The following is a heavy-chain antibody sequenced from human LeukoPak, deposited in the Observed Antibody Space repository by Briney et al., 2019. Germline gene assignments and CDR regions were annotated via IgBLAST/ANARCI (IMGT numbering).Heavy chain of an antibody. Sequence: PGGSLRLSCAASGFSFSGFDMNWVRQAPGKGREWIAHIGTSVNAIYYADSVKGRFTISRDNARDSLSLQMESLRVEDTAVYYCAKDSVWFGDLLNWGQGALVIVSS. CDR2: IGTSVNAI. CDR1: GFSFSGFD. CDR3: AKDSVWFGDLLN. J-gene: IGHJ4*02. V-gene: IGHV3-48*03. D-gene: IGHD3-10*01.